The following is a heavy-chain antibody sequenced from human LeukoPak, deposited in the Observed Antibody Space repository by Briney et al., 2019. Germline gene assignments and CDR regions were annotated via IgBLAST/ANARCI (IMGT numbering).Heavy chain of an antibody. V-gene: IGHV2-5*02. CDR1: GFSLSTSGVG. D-gene: IGHD3-10*01. Sequence: SGPTLVNPTQTLTLTCTFSGFSLSTSGVGVGWIRQPPGKALEWLSVIYWDDDKRYSPSLKSRLTITKDTSKNQVVLTMTNMDPVDTATNYCAHAYVGTRPVRGVRSRTFDYWGQGTLVTVSS. J-gene: IGHJ4*02. CDR3: AHAYVGTRPVRGVRSRTFDY. CDR2: IYWDDDK.